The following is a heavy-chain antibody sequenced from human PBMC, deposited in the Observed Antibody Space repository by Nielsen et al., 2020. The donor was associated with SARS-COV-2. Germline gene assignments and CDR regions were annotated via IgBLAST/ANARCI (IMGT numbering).Heavy chain of an antibody. D-gene: IGHD3-22*01. Sequence: GESLKISCAASGFTFSSYAMHWVRQAPGKGLEWVAVISYDGSNKYYADSVKGRFTISRDNSKNTLYLQMNSLRAEDTAVYYCARPQDAEYCDSSGGMDVWGQGTTVTVSS. CDR3: ARPQDAEYCDSSGGMDV. J-gene: IGHJ6*02. V-gene: IGHV3-30-3*01. CDR1: GFTFSSYA. CDR2: ISYDGSNK.